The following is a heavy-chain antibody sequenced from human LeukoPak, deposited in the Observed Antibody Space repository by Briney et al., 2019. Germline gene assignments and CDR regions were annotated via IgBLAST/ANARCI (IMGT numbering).Heavy chain of an antibody. D-gene: IGHD6-13*01. J-gene: IGHJ4*02. CDR1: GGSFSGYY. Sequence: PETLSLTCAVYGGSFSGYYWSWIRQPPGKGLEWIGEINHSGSTNYNPSLKSRVTISVDTSKNQFSLKLSSVTAADTAVYYCARIAAAGIDYWGQGALVTVSS. CDR3: ARIAAAGIDY. CDR2: INHSGST. V-gene: IGHV4-34*01.